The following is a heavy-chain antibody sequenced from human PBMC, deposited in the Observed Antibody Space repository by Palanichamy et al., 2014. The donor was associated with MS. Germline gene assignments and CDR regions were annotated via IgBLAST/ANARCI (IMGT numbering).Heavy chain of an antibody. CDR2: ISAYNGNT. CDR3: ARGFYSSSSLDY. V-gene: IGHV1-18*01. CDR1: GYIFARHG. D-gene: IGHD6-6*01. J-gene: IGHJ4*02. Sequence: QLVRSGAEVKKPGASVKVSCKASGYIFARHGISWVRQAPGQGLEWMGWISAYNGNTNYAQKLQGRATMTTDTSTNTAYMELRSLRSDDTAVYYCARGFYSSSSLDYWGQGALVTVSS.